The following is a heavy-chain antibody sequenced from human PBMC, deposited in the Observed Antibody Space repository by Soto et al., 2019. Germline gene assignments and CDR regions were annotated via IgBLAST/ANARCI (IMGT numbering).Heavy chain of an antibody. CDR2: IYSGGST. V-gene: IGHV3-66*01. Sequence: EVQLVESGGGLVQPGGSLRLSCAASGFTVSNNYMGWVRQAPGKGLEWVSLIYSGGSTYYADSVKGRFTISRDNSKNRLYLQMNSLRAEDTAVYYGARDGCSSTTCYADWGQGPLVTVSS. J-gene: IGHJ4*02. CDR3: ARDGCSSTTCYAD. D-gene: IGHD2-2*01. CDR1: GFTVSNNY.